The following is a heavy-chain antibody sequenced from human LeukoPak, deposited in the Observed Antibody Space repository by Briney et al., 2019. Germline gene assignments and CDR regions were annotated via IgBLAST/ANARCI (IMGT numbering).Heavy chain of an antibody. D-gene: IGHD3-3*01. J-gene: IGHJ3*02. Sequence: SQTLSLTCTVSGGSITSGDYYWSRLRQPPGKGLEWIGYIYYSGRTYYNPSLKSRVSISVDTSKNQFSLKLSSVTAADTAVYYCARVYDFWSGYSFGAFNIWGQGTMVTVSS. CDR3: ARVYDFWSGYSFGAFNI. CDR1: GGSITSGDYY. CDR2: IYYSGRT. V-gene: IGHV4-30-4*01.